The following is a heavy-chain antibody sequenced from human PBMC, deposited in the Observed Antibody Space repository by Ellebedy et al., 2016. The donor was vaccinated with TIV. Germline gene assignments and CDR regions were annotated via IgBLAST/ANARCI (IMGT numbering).Heavy chain of an antibody. CDR1: GFTFSSYW. CDR2: INQDGREK. D-gene: IGHD4-17*01. V-gene: IGHV3-7*01. Sequence: GGSLRLSCAASGFTFSSYWMTWVRQAPGKGLEWVANINQDGREKYYVDSVKGRFTISRDNAKTSLYLQMNSLRVDDTAMYYCASDGSYGDYLSPTHAFVMWGQGTMVSVSS. CDR3: ASDGSYGDYLSPTHAFVM. J-gene: IGHJ3*02.